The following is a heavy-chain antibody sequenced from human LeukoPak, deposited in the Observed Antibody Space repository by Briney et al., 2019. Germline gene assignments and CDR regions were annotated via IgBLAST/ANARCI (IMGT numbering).Heavy chain of an antibody. V-gene: IGHV3-64*04. CDR3: AGRGDGNLYYFDH. D-gene: IGHD5-24*01. CDR2: ISSNGGST. Sequence: GGSLRLSCSASGFTFSSYGMHWVRQAPGKGLDYVSGISSNGGSTYYADSVEGRFTISRDNAKNSLYLQMNSLRPEDTAVYYCAGRGDGNLYYFDHWGQGTLVTASS. J-gene: IGHJ4*02. CDR1: GFTFSSYG.